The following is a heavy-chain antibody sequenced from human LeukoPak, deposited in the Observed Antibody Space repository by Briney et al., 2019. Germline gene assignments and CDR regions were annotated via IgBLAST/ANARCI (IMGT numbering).Heavy chain of an antibody. J-gene: IGHJ6*02. CDR3: ARGSNDYNGMDV. V-gene: IGHV4-39*01. CDR1: GGSIRSSYYY. Sequence: TSETLSLTCTVSGGSIRSSYYYWGWIRQPPGKGLEWIGSIYDSGSTYYNPSLKSRVTISVDTSKNQFSLKLNSVTAADTAVYYCARGSNDYNGMDVWGQGTTVTVSS. CDR2: IYDSGST.